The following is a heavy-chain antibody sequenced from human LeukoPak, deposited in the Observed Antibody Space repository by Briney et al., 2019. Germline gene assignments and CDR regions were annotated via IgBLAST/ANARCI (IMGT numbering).Heavy chain of an antibody. D-gene: IGHD6-13*01. Sequence: ASVKVSCKASGYTFTGYYMHWVRQAPGQGLEWMGWISAYNGDTKYTQKLQGRVTMTTDTSTSTAYMELRSLRSDDTAVYYCARVRSSRAFDPWGQGTLVTVSS. CDR2: ISAYNGDT. J-gene: IGHJ5*02. CDR1: GYTFTGYY. CDR3: ARVRSSRAFDP. V-gene: IGHV1-18*04.